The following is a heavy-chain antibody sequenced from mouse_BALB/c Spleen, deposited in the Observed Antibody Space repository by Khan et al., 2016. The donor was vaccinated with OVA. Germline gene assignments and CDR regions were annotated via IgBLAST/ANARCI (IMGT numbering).Heavy chain of an antibody. Sequence: QVQLQQSGAELVRPGASVTLSCKASGYTFPDYELHWVKQTPVHGLEWIGVIDPKTGVTAYNQKFKGTATLTADKSSSTAYLELRSLTSEDSAVDYCTRSTFAYWGQGTLVTVSA. CDR1: GYTFPDYE. V-gene: IGHV1-15*01. J-gene: IGHJ3*01. CDR2: IDPKTGVT. CDR3: TRSTFAY.